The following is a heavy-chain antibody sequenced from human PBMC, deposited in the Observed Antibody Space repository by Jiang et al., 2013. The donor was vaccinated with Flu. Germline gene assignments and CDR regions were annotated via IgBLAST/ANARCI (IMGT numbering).Heavy chain of an antibody. V-gene: IGHV4-39*02. D-gene: IGHD6-19*01. CDR1: GGSISSSSYY. Sequence: LLKPSETLSLTCTVSGGSISSSSYYWGWIRQPPGKGLEWIGSIYYSGSTYYNPSLKSRVTISVDTSKNQFSLKLSSVTAADTAVYYCARDFTASGWEFGYWGQGTLVTVSS. CDR3: ARDFTASGWEFGY. J-gene: IGHJ4*02. CDR2: IYYSGST.